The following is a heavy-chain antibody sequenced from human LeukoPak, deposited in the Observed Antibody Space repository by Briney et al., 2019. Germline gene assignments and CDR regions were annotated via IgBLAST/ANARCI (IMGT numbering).Heavy chain of an antibody. V-gene: IGHV3-30*02. CDR3: ARGYCSSTSCPHYYYYMDV. D-gene: IGHD2-2*01. Sequence: GGSLRLSCAASGFTFSSYGMHWVRQAPGKGLEWVAFIRYDGSDKYYADSVKGRFTISRDNSKNTLYLQMNSLRAEDTALYHCARGYCSSTSCPHYYYYMDVWGKGTTVTISS. J-gene: IGHJ6*03. CDR1: GFTFSSYG. CDR2: IRYDGSDK.